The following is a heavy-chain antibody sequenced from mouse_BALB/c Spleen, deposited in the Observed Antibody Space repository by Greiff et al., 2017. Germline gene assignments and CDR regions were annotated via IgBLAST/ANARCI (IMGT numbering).Heavy chain of an antibody. CDR3: ARKGIYYGYDGDFDY. J-gene: IGHJ2*01. CDR2: ISSGSSTI. D-gene: IGHD2-2*01. Sequence: EVNLVESGGGLVQPGGSRKLSCAASGFTFSSFGMHWVRQAPEKGLEWVAYISSGSSTIYYADTVKGRFTISRDNPKNTLFLQMTSLRSEDTAMYYCARKGIYYGYDGDFDYWGQGTTLTVSS. CDR1: GFTFSSFG. V-gene: IGHV5-17*02.